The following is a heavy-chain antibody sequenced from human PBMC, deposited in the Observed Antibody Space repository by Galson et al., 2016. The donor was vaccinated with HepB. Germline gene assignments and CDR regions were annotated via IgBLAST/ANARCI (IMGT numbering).Heavy chain of an antibody. V-gene: IGHV1-8*01. CDR1: GYRFRDYD. CDR3: ARAIRNQLLSEY. CDR2: MNPNSGNT. D-gene: IGHD1-14*01. J-gene: IGHJ4*02. Sequence: CKASGYRFRDYDVSWVRQAPGQGLEWMGWMNPNSGNTGYAQRLRGRIDMTSDASINTAYMELHSLRSEDTAVYYCARAIRNQLLSEYWGQGTLITVSS.